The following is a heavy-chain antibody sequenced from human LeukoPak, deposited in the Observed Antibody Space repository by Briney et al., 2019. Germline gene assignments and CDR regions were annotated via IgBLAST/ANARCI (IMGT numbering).Heavy chain of an antibody. CDR3: ARDLLALEAAAVNDAFDI. V-gene: IGHV3-7*01. Sequence: GGSLRLSCAASGFTFSRYWMSWVREAPGKGLEWVANIKQDGSEKYYVDSVKGRFTISRDSAKNSLYLQMNSLRAEDTAVYYCARDLLALEAAAVNDAFDIWGQGTMVTVSS. CDR1: GFTFSRYW. J-gene: IGHJ3*02. D-gene: IGHD6-13*01. CDR2: IKQDGSEK.